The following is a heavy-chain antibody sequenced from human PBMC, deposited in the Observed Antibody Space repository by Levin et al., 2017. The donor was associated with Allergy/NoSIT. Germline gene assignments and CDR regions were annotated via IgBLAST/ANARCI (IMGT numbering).Heavy chain of an antibody. V-gene: IGHV3-11*01. CDR1: GFTFSDYY. CDR3: ARDGKMWEWFGELMEGDDWFDP. J-gene: IGHJ5*02. Sequence: PGGSLRLSCAASGFTFSDYYMSWIRQAPGKGLEWVSYISSSGSTIYYADSVKGRFTISRDNAKNSLYLQMNSLRAEDTAVYYCARDGKMWEWFGELMEGDDWFDPWGQGTLVTVSS. D-gene: IGHD3-10*01. CDR2: ISSSGSTI.